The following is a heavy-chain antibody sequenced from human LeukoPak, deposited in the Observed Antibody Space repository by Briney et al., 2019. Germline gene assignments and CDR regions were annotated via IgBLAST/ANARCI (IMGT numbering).Heavy chain of an antibody. CDR3: ARRHGRCSDGSCYYPDY. CDR2: MNPNSGNT. J-gene: IGHJ4*02. V-gene: IGHV1-8*01. CDR1: GYTFTSYD. D-gene: IGHD2-15*01. Sequence: GSVKVSCKASGYTFTSYDINWVRQATGQGLEWMGWMNPNSGNTGYAQKFQGRVTMTRNSSITTAYMELSRLRSEDTAVYYCARRHGRCSDGSCYYPDYWGQGTLVTVSS.